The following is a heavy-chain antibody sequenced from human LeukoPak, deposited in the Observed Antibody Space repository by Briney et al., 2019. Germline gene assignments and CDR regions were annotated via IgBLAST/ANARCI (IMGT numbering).Heavy chain of an antibody. CDR3: ARDSDYGGLYNWFDP. CDR1: GFTFSSYS. J-gene: IGHJ5*02. D-gene: IGHD4-23*01. CDR2: ISSSSSYI. V-gene: IGHV3-21*01. Sequence: GGSLRLSCAASGFTFSSYSMNWVRQAPGEGLKWVSSISSSSSYIYYADSVKGRFTISRDNAKNSLYLQMNSLRAEDTAVYYCARDSDYGGLYNWFDPWGQGTLVTVSS.